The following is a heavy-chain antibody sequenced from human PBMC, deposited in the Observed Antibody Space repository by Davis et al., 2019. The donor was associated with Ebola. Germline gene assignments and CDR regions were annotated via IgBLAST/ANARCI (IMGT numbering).Heavy chain of an antibody. Sequence: GESLKISCAASGFTFSSYAMSWVRQAPGKGLEWVSAISGSGGSTYYADSVKGRFTISRDNSKNTLYLQMNGLRAEDTAVYYCAKWDCSGGSCYGMDVWGQGTTVTVSS. J-gene: IGHJ6*02. CDR3: AKWDCSGGSCYGMDV. V-gene: IGHV3-23*01. CDR2: ISGSGGST. D-gene: IGHD2-15*01. CDR1: GFTFSSYA.